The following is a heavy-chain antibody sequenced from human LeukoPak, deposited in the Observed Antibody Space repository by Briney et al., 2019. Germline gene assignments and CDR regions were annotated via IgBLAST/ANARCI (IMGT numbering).Heavy chain of an antibody. J-gene: IGHJ4*02. Sequence: GGSLRLSCTASGFTFGDYAMHWVRQAPGKGLEYVSAISSNGGSTYYANSVKGRFTISRDNSKNTLYLQMGSLRAEDMAVYYCARSRVDTAMIPHYFDYWGQGTLVTVSS. CDR1: GFTFGDYA. D-gene: IGHD5-18*01. V-gene: IGHV3-64*01. CDR3: ARSRVDTAMIPHYFDY. CDR2: ISSNGGST.